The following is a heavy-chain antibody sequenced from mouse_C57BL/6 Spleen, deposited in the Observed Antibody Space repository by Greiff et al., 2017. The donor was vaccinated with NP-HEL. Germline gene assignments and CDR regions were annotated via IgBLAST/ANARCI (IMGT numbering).Heavy chain of an antibody. CDR1: GFTFSSYA. CDR3: TRDSSYYYGSSYEGYFDV. V-gene: IGHV5-9-1*02. J-gene: IGHJ1*03. D-gene: IGHD1-1*01. CDR2: ISSGGDYI. Sequence: EVKLVESGEGLVKPGGSLKLSCAASGFTFSSYAMSWVRQTPEKRLEWVAYISSGGDYIYYADTVKGRFTISRDNARNTLYLQMSSLKSEDTAMYYCTRDSSYYYGSSYEGYFDVWGTGTTVTVSS.